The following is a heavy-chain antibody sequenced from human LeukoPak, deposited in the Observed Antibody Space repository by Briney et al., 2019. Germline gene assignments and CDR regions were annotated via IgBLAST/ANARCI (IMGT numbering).Heavy chain of an antibody. J-gene: IGHJ4*02. CDR2: INPNSGGT. Sequence: GASVKVSCKASGYTFTGYYMHWVRQAPGQGLEWMGWINPNSGGTNYAQKFQGRVTMTRDTSISTAYMELSRLRSDDTAVYYCARDLSSDPYCGGDCRRRTFFDYWGQGTLVTVSS. V-gene: IGHV1-2*02. CDR1: GYTFTGYY. D-gene: IGHD2-21*02. CDR3: ARDLSSDPYCGGDCRRRTFFDY.